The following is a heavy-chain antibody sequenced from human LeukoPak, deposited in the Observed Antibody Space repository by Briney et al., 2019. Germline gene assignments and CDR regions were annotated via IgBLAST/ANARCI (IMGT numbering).Heavy chain of an antibody. Sequence: AAVTISCKASGYTFICYYMHWVRQAPGQGLEWMGWINPNSGGTNYAQKFQGRVTMTRDTSISTDYMELSRLKSDDTAVYYCARDWDTAMVNIDYWGQGTLVPVSS. D-gene: IGHD5-18*01. V-gene: IGHV1-2*02. CDR2: INPNSGGT. CDR1: GYTFICYY. J-gene: IGHJ4*02. CDR3: ARDWDTAMVNIDY.